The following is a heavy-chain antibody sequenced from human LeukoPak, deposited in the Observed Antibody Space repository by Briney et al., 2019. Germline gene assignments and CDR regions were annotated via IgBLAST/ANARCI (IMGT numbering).Heavy chain of an antibody. V-gene: IGHV1-18*01. CDR3: ARVRPRHFDY. J-gene: IGHJ4*02. CDR2: ISAYSGNT. CDR1: GYTFTSYG. Sequence: ASVKVSCKASGYTFTSYGISWLRQAPGQGLEWMGWISAYSGNTNYAQKFQDRVTMTTDNSTSTAYMELRSLRSDDTAVYYYARVRPRHFDYWGQGTLVTVSS.